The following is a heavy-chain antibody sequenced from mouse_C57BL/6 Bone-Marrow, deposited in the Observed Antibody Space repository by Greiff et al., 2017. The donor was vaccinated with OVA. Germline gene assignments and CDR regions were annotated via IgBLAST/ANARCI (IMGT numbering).Heavy chain of an antibody. Sequence: QVQLKESGAELVKPGASVKISCKASGYTFTDYYINWVKQRPGQGLEWIGKIGPGSGSTYYNEKFKGKATLTADKSSSTAYMQLSSLTSEDSAVYFGARRRDYYYGSRGYFDVWGTGTTVTVSS. D-gene: IGHD1-1*01. V-gene: IGHV1-77*01. J-gene: IGHJ1*03. CDR1: GYTFTDYY. CDR2: IGPGSGST. CDR3: ARRRDYYYGSRGYFDV.